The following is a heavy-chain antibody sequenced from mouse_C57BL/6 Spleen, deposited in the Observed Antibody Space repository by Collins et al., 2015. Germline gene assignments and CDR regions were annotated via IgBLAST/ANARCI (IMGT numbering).Heavy chain of an antibody. Sequence: EVQLVESGGDLVKPGGSLKLSCAASGFTFSSYAMSWVRQTPEKRLEWVASISSGGSTYYPDSVKGRFTISRDNARNILYLQMSSLRSEDTAMYYCARGGSTMITQGYFDYWGQGTTLTVSS. D-gene: IGHD2-4*01. V-gene: IGHV5-6-5*01. CDR1: GFTFSSYA. CDR3: ARGGSTMITQGYFDY. CDR2: ISSGGST. J-gene: IGHJ2*01.